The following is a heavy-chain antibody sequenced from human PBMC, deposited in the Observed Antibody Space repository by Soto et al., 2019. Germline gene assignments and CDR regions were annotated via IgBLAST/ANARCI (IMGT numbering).Heavy chain of an antibody. V-gene: IGHV3-23*01. D-gene: IGHD3-22*01. Sequence: GGSLRLSCAASGFTFSSYAMSWVRQAPGKGLEWVSAISGSGGSTYYADSVKGRFTISRDNSKNTLYLQMNSLRAEDTAVYYCAKDIQDITMIESDDAFDIWGQGTMVTVSS. J-gene: IGHJ3*02. CDR1: GFTFSSYA. CDR2: ISGSGGST. CDR3: AKDIQDITMIESDDAFDI.